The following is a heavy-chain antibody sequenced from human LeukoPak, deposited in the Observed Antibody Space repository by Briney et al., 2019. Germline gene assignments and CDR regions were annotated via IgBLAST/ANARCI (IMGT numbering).Heavy chain of an antibody. Sequence: GGSLRLSCAASGFTFSSYSMNWVRQAPGKGLEWVSTINNSGGGTYYADSVKGRFAISRDNSKNTLYLQMNSLRAEDTAVYYCAKDSRIYFDYWGQGTLVTVSS. CDR1: GFTFSSYS. J-gene: IGHJ4*02. CDR3: AKDSRIYFDY. V-gene: IGHV3-23*01. D-gene: IGHD1-14*01. CDR2: INNSGGGT.